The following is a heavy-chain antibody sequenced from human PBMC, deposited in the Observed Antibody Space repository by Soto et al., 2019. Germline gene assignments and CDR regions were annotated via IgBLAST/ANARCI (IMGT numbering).Heavy chain of an antibody. V-gene: IGHV3-74*01. CDR2: MNSDGSST. D-gene: IGHD2-15*01. CDR3: VRTSLVVAAATREDY. Sequence: EVQLVESGGGLVQPGGSLRLSCVASGFTFSSYWMHWVRQAPGKGLVWVSRMNSDGSSTSSADSVKGRFTISRDNAKNTLYLQMNSLRAEDTAVYYCVRTSLVVAAATREDYWGQGTLVTVSS. CDR1: GFTFSSYW. J-gene: IGHJ4*02.